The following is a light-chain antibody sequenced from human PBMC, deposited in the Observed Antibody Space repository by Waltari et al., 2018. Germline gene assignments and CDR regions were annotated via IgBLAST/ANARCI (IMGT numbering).Light chain of an antibody. CDR3: QQYSSLRT. V-gene: IGKV1-5*03. CDR2: KAS. Sequence: EIQMTQSPSTLSASVGDRITITCRASQSISSWLAWYQQKPGKAPKLLIYKASTLESGVPSRFSGSGSGTDFTLTISSLQPDDSATYYCQQYSSLRTFGQGTKVEIK. CDR1: QSISSW. J-gene: IGKJ1*01.